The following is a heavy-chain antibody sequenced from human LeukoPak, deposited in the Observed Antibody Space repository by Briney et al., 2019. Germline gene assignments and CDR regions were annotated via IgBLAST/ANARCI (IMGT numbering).Heavy chain of an antibody. Sequence: GGSLRLSCTASAISFSTYAMTWLRQAPGKGLEWVSSIHGSGGGTNYADSVKGRFTISRDNSKNTLYLQMNSLRAEDTAVYYCALSSSWYYFDYWGQGTLVTVSS. CDR2: IHGSGGGT. CDR1: AISFSTYA. D-gene: IGHD6-13*01. V-gene: IGHV3-23*01. J-gene: IGHJ4*02. CDR3: ALSSSWYYFDY.